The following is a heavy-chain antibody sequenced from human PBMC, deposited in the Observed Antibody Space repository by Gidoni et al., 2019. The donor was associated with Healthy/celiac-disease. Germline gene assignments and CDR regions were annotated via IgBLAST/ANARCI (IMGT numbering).Heavy chain of an antibody. D-gene: IGHD2-2*01. V-gene: IGHV3-11*01. J-gene: IGHJ6*02. CDR2: ISSSGSTI. CDR3: ARDLCSSTSCYAIGDYGMDV. Sequence: QVQLVESGGGLVKPGGSLRLSCAASGFTFSDYYISWIRQAPGTGLGWVPYISSSGSTIYYADSVKGRFTISRDNAKNSLYLQMNSLRAEDTAVYYCARDLCSSTSCYAIGDYGMDVWGQGTTVTVSS. CDR1: GFTFSDYY.